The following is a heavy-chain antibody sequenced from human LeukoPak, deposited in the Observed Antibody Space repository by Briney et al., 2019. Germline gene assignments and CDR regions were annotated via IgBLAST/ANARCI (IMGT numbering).Heavy chain of an antibody. D-gene: IGHD3-22*01. CDR2: ISYDGSNK. CDR3: AKVGDYYDSSGYYEYFQH. J-gene: IGHJ1*01. V-gene: IGHV3-30*18. Sequence: GGSLRLSCAASGFTFSSYAMSWVRQAPGKGLEWVAVISYDGSNKYYADSVKGRFTISRDNSKNTLYLQMNSLRAEDTAVYYCAKVGDYYDSSGYYEYFQHWGQGTLVTVSS. CDR1: GFTFSSYA.